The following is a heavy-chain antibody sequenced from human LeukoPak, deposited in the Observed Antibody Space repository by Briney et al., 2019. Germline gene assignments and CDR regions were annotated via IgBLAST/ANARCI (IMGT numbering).Heavy chain of an antibody. V-gene: IGHV3-48*02. J-gene: IGHJ4*02. D-gene: IGHD3-9*01. Sequence: GGSLRLSCEASGFPFGSYVMSWVRQAPGKGLEWIAYINHNAEMIFYPDFVKGRFTISRDNAKNSLYLQMNALRYEDTAIYYRARDHDWAFDLWGQGTLVTVSS. CDR1: GFPFGSYV. CDR3: ARDHDWAFDL. CDR2: INHNAEMI.